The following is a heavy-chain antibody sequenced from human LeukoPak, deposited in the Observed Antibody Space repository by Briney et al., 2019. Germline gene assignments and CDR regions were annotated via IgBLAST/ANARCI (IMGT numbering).Heavy chain of an antibody. J-gene: IGHJ6*02. CDR1: GGSISSYY. D-gene: IGHD3-22*01. V-gene: IGHV4-59*01. CDR3: ARHYYDSSGYYYYYYYGMDV. CDR2: IYYSGST. Sequence: PSETLSLTCTVSGGSISSYYWSWIRQPPGKGLEWIGYIYYSGSTNYNPSLKSRVTISVDTSKDQLSLKLSSVTAADTAVYYCARHYYDSSGYYYYYYYGMDVWGQGTTVTVSS.